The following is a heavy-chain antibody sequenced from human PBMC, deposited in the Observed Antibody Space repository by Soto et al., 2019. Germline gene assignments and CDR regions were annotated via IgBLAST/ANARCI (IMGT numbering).Heavy chain of an antibody. Sequence: EVPLLESGGGLVQPGGSLRLSCAASGFTFSSYAMSWDRQAPGKGLEWVSAISGSGDSTHYADSVKGRFTISRDNSKKTLNLQMTSLRAEDTAVYYCAKGSGYYYYYGVDVWGQGTTVTVSS. D-gene: IGHD3-3*01. CDR3: AKGSGYYYYYGVDV. CDR2: ISGSGDST. CDR1: GFTFSSYA. V-gene: IGHV3-23*01. J-gene: IGHJ6*02.